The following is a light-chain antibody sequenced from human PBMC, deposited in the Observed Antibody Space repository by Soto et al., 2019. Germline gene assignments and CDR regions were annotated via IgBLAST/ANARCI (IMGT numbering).Light chain of an antibody. CDR1: SSDVGGYNY. V-gene: IGLV2-14*01. J-gene: IGLJ1*01. CDR2: DGS. Sequence: QSALTQPASVSGSPGQSNTISCTGTSSDVGGYNYVSWYQQHPGKAPKLMIYDGSNRPSGVSNRFSGSKSGNTASLTISGLQAEDEADYYCSSYTSSSTRVFGTGTKVTVL. CDR3: SSYTSSSTRV.